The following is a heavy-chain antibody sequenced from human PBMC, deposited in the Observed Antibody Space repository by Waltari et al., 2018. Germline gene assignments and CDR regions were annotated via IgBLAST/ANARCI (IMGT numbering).Heavy chain of an antibody. J-gene: IGHJ4*02. CDR3: AKERWSSTRYFDY. V-gene: IGHV4-59*01. CDR1: GGSISSYY. D-gene: IGHD2-15*01. Sequence: QVQLQESGPGLVKPSETLSLTCTVSGGSISSYYWSWIRQPPGKGLEWIGYIYYSGSTNTNPSLKSRVTISVDTSKNQFSLKLSSVTAEDTAMYYCAKERWSSTRYFDYWGQGTLVTVSS. CDR2: IYYSGST.